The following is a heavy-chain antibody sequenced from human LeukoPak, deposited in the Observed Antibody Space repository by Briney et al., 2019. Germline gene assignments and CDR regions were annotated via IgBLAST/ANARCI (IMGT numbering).Heavy chain of an antibody. J-gene: IGHJ6*02. Sequence: KXXXXAXXXXXXXXAISWVRQAPXQGXEWMGGIIPIFGTANYAQKFQGRVTITADESTSTAYMELSSLRSEDTAVYYCARPGYSYPYGMDVWGQGTTVTVSS. D-gene: IGHD5-18*01. CDR1: XXXXXXXA. CDR2: IIPIFGTA. V-gene: IGHV1-69*01. CDR3: ARPGYSYPYGMDV.